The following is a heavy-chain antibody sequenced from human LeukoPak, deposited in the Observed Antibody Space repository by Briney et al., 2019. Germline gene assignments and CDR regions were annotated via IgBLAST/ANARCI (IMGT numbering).Heavy chain of an antibody. J-gene: IGHJ4*02. CDR2: IYYSGST. Sequence: TSETLSLTCTVSGGSIGSGGYYWSWIRQHPGKGLEWIGYIYYSGSTYYNPSLKSRVTISVDTSKNQFSLKLSSVTAADTAVYYCARGQGGSYYFDYWGQGTLVTVSS. V-gene: IGHV4-31*03. CDR3: ARGQGGSYYFDY. CDR1: GGSIGSGGYY. D-gene: IGHD1-26*01.